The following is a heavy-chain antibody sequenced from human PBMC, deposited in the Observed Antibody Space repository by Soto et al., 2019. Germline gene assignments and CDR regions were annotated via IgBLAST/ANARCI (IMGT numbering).Heavy chain of an antibody. CDR2: ISYDGSKK. CDR3: AKTSGGDYVWGSYRYGDY. V-gene: IGHV3-30*18. CDR1: GFTVSSCG. J-gene: IGHJ4*02. D-gene: IGHD3-16*02. Sequence: QVQLVESGGGVVQPGRSLRLSCAASGFTVSSCGMHWVRQAPGKGLEWVAVISYDGSKKYYADSVQGRFTISRDNSKNTLYLQMDSLRAEDTAVYYCAKTSGGDYVWGSYRYGDYWGQGTLVTVSS.